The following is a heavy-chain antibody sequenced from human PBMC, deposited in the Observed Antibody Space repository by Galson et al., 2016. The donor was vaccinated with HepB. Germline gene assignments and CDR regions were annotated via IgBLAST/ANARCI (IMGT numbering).Heavy chain of an antibody. D-gene: IGHD3-10*01. J-gene: IGHJ4*02. CDR1: GFTFSTYW. CDR2: IKQDGSEK. Sequence: SLRLSCAASGFTFSTYWMSWVRRAPGKGLEWVANIKQDGSEKYYVDSVRGRFSISRDNAKNSLFLQMASLTAEDTAVYYCPRGSYYGSGAYGIYFDYWGQGPRSPSPQ. CDR3: PRGSYYGSGAYGIYFDY. V-gene: IGHV3-7*04.